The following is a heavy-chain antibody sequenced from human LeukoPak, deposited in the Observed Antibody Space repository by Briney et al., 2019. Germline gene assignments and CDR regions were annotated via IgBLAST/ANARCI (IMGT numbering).Heavy chain of an antibody. CDR3: ARELYLGVPFDY. Sequence: PSETLSLTCTVSGGSISSSSYYWGWIRQPPGKGLEWIGSIYYSGSTYYNPSLKSRVTISVDTSKNQFSLKLSSVTAADTAEYYCARELYLGVPFDYWGQGTLVTVSS. J-gene: IGHJ4*02. V-gene: IGHV4-39*02. CDR2: IYYSGST. CDR1: GGSISSSSYY. D-gene: IGHD1-26*01.